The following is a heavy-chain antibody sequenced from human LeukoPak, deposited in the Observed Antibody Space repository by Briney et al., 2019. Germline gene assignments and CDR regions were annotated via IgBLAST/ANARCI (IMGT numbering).Heavy chain of an antibody. J-gene: IGHJ6*02. CDR1: GFTFSSYA. V-gene: IGHV3-23*01. Sequence: GGSLRLSCAASGFTFSSYAMSWVRQAPGKGLEWVSAISGSGGSTYYADSVRGRFTISRDNAKNTLYLQMNTLRVEDTAVYYCTRDLMDYDVSTGLHHYYMDVWGQGTTVTVSS. CDR2: ISGSGGST. CDR3: TRDLMDYDVSTGLHHYYMDV. D-gene: IGHD3-9*01.